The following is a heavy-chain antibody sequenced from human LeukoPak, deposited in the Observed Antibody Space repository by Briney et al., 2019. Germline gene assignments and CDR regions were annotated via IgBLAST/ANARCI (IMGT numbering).Heavy chain of an antibody. CDR3: ARDLAVTTV. D-gene: IGHD4-17*01. CDR2: ISSSSSTI. J-gene: IGHJ4*02. V-gene: IGHV3-48*02. CDR1: GFIFSSYS. Sequence: GGSLRLSCAASGFIFSSYSMNWVRQAPGKGLEWVSYISSSSSTIYYADSVKGRFTISRDNAKNSLYLQMNILRDEDTAVYYCARDLAVTTVWGQGTLVTVSS.